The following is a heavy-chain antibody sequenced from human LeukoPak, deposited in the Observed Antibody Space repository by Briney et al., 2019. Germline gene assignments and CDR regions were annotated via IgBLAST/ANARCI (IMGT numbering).Heavy chain of an antibody. CDR3: GRLGYSYGYVDY. Sequence: SETLSLTCTVSGGSISSSRYYWGWIRQPPGKGLEWIGSIYYSGSTYYNPSFKSRVTISVDTSKNQFSLKLSSVTAADTAVYYCGRLGYSYGYVDYWGQGTLVTVSS. CDR2: IYYSGST. J-gene: IGHJ4*02. CDR1: GGSISSSRYY. D-gene: IGHD5-18*01. V-gene: IGHV4-39*01.